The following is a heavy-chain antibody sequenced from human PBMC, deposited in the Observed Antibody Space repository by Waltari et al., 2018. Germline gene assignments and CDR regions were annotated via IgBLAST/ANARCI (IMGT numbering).Heavy chain of an antibody. CDR2: ISICGQPT. CDR3: AQGLSYCSGTSCFNWFDP. D-gene: IGHD2-2*01. V-gene: IGHV3-23*01. Sequence: ELQLLGSGGGCVQPGGATGRCGGDARVSCGWQARNRGTQAPGKGLEWVSGISICGQPTYYADSVKGRFTSSRDNSKKTLYLQMESLRAEDTGVYYCAQGLSYCSGTSCFNWFDPWGQGTPVTVSS. CDR1: RVSCGWQA. J-gene: IGHJ5*02.